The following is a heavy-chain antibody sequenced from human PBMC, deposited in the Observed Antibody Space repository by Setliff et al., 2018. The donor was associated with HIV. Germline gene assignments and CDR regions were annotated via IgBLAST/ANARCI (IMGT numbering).Heavy chain of an antibody. CDR2: INHNGVT. D-gene: IGHD6-19*01. CDR3: VRGGGSGWRQNYYGMDV. CDR1: GGSIYSGSYY. J-gene: IGHJ6*02. Sequence: SETLSLTCSVSGGSIYSGSYYWGWIRQPPGKGLEWIGEINHNGVTNYSPSLKSRLTISIDTPKRQFSLKLTTATAADSGVYYCVRGGGSGWRQNYYGMDVWGQGTTVTVSS. V-gene: IGHV4-39*07.